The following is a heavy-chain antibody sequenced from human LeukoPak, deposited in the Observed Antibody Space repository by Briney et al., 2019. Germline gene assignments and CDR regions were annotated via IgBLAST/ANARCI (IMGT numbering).Heavy chain of an antibody. J-gene: IGHJ4*02. Sequence: GGSLRLSCAASGLTFSSYAIHWVRQAPGKGLDWVAVISYDGSTAYYADSVKGRFTISRDNSNNMVYLQMNSLRAEDTAVYYCAKVHLTYKYYSSGYGFQDYWGQGTLVTVSS. CDR3: AKVHLTYKYYSSGYGFQDY. CDR1: GLTFSSYA. CDR2: ISYDGSTA. D-gene: IGHD3-22*01. V-gene: IGHV3-30*18.